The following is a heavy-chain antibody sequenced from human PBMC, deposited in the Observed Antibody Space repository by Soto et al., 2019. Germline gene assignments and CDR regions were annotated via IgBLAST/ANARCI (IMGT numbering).Heavy chain of an antibody. CDR3: AKDRDSSGWPAYYFGY. V-gene: IGHV3-23*01. Sequence: GGSLRLSCAASGFSFNNYAMSWVRQAPGKGLEWVSVITASGSTTYYADSVKGRFTISRDNSKNTLYLQMNSLSAEDTAVYYCAKDRDSSGWPAYYFGYWGQGTVVTVSS. CDR2: ITASGSTT. D-gene: IGHD6-19*01. CDR1: GFSFNNYA. J-gene: IGHJ4*02.